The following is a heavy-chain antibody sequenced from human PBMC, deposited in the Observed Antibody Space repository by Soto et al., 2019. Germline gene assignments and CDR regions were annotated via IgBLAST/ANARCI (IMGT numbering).Heavy chain of an antibody. D-gene: IGHD5-12*01. CDR1: GFSFSRYA. J-gene: IGHJ4*02. CDR3: AKDAVYNDGLWLVAN. V-gene: IGHV3-23*01. CDR2: MTGSGGDI. Sequence: PGGSRRLSCAASGFSFSRYAMMWGRQAPGKGQEWVAGMTGSGGDIRYADSVKGRFTISKDNSKNTLYLQMNSLRAEDTAIYYCAKDAVYNDGLWLVANWGQGALVTVSS.